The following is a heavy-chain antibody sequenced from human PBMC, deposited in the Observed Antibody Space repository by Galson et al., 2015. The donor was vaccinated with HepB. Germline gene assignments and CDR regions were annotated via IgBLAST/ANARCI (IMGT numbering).Heavy chain of an antibody. J-gene: IGHJ4*02. CDR3: TKNSLGYSSSWFDY. D-gene: IGHD6-13*01. CDR2: ISGTGSRT. Sequence: SLRLSCAASGFIFGSYAMSWVRQAPGKGLEWVSSISGTGSRTEYADSVKGRFTISRDNSRKPLYLQMNSLRAEETDVYYCTKNSLGYSSSWFDYWGQGTLVTVSS. V-gene: IGHV3-23*01. CDR1: GFIFGSYA.